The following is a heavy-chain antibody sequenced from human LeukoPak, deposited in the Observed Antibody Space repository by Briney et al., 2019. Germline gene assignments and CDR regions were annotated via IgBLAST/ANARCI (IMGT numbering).Heavy chain of an antibody. J-gene: IGHJ6*03. CDR2: INHSGST. Sequence: SDTLSLPCAVYGGSFSGYYWSWIRQPPGKGLEWIGEINHSGSTNYNPSLKSRVTISVDTSKNQFSLKLSSVTAADTAVYYCARVPTRDFWSGRNHYYYYMDVWGKGTTVTVSS. CDR3: ARVPTRDFWSGRNHYYYYMDV. CDR1: GGSFSGYY. V-gene: IGHV4-34*01. D-gene: IGHD3-3*01.